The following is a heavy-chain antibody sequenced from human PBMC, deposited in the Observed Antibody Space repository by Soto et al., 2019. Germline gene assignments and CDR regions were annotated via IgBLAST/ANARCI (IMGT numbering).Heavy chain of an antibody. CDR3: ARAKADSSFDY. CDR1: RGSINNSY. D-gene: IGHD3-22*01. V-gene: IGHV4-59*01. CDR2: IHYTGTT. Sequence: PSETLSLTCTVSRGSINNSYWTWIRQPPGKRLEWIGYIHYTGTTNHNPSLRGRVTMSVDTSNNQFSLKLSSVTAADTAVYYCARAKADSSFDYWGQGTLVTVSS. J-gene: IGHJ4*02.